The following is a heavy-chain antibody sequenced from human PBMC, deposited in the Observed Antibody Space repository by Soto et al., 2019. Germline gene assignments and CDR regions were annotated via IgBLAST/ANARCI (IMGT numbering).Heavy chain of an antibody. CDR1: GGSISNNL. CDR2: IYDSGST. D-gene: IGHD4-17*01. CDR3: ASSTEPSPYGDYFY. J-gene: IGHJ4*02. Sequence: QVQLQESGPGLVKPSETLSLTCTVSGGSISNNLWSWIRQPPGKGLEWIGHIYDSGSTNYNPSLKSRVTISVDTSKKKFSLKLNSVTAADTAVYYCASSTEPSPYGDYFYWGQGTLVTVSS. V-gene: IGHV4-59*01.